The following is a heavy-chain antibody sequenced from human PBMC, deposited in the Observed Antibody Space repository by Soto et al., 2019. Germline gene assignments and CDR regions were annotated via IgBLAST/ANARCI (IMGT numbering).Heavy chain of an antibody. J-gene: IGHJ5*02. CDR2: IYYSGST. V-gene: IGHV4-59*01. Sequence: SETLSLTCAVYVGSFSGYYWSWIRQPPGKGLEWIGYIYYSGSTNYNPSLKSRVTISVDTSKNQFSLKLSSVTAADTAVYYCAREKYYYDSSGYYCCWFDPWGQGTLVTVSS. CDR3: AREKYYYDSSGYYCCWFDP. CDR1: VGSFSGYY. D-gene: IGHD3-22*01.